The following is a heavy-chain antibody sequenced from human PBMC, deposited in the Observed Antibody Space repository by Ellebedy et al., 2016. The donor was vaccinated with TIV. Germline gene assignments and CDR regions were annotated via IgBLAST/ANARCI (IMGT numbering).Heavy chain of an antibody. CDR3: ARMRSYGFSTPAY. CDR2: MYHSGST. Sequence: SETLSLXXSVSGFSISGGYYWGWIRQTPGKGLEWIGSMYHSGSTYYNPSLKSRVTLSVDTSRNQLSLQVTSVTAADTAIYYFARMRSYGFSTPAYWGQGTLVTVSS. D-gene: IGHD3-16*01. J-gene: IGHJ4*02. CDR1: GFSISGGYY. V-gene: IGHV4-38-2*02.